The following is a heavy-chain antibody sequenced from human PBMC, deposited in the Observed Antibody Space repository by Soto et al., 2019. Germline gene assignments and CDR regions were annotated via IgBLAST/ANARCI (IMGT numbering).Heavy chain of an antibody. V-gene: IGHV3-73*01. CDR1: GFTFSGSA. D-gene: IGHD2-21*01. Sequence: GGSLRLSCAASGFTFSGSAMHWVRQASGKGLEWVGRIRSKANSYATAYAASVKGRFTISRDDSKNTAYLQMNSLKTEDTAVYYCTRLTTPWPYCGGDCYDYWGQGTLVTVSS. CDR3: TRLTTPWPYCGGDCYDY. CDR2: IRSKANSYAT. J-gene: IGHJ4*02.